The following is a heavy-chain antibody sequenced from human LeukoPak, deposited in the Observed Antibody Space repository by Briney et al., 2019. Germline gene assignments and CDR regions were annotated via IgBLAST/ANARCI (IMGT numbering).Heavy chain of an antibody. D-gene: IGHD6-19*01. CDR3: ARRGAVAGAEGSFDY. CDR2: IYPGDSDT. J-gene: IGHJ4*02. Sequence: GESLKISCKGSGYSFTSYWIGWVRQMPGKGLEWMGIIYPGDSDTRYSPSFQGQVTTSADKSISTAYLQWSSLKASDTAMYYCARRGAVAGAEGSFDYWGQGTLVTVSS. CDR1: GYSFTSYW. V-gene: IGHV5-51*01.